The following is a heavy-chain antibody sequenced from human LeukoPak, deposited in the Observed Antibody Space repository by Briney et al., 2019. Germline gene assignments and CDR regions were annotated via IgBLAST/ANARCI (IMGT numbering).Heavy chain of an antibody. CDR1: GLTFDKYA. CDR3: AKAPPHSADWSYFDS. Sequence: PGGSLRLSCAASGLTFDKYAMSWVRQAPGRGLEWVSAMGGRNGRTYYADSVKGRFTISRDNSKNTLYLQMDSLRAEDTAVYFCAKAPPHSADWSYFDSWGRGTRVTVSS. V-gene: IGHV3-23*01. J-gene: IGHJ4*02. CDR2: MGGRNGRT. D-gene: IGHD3-9*01.